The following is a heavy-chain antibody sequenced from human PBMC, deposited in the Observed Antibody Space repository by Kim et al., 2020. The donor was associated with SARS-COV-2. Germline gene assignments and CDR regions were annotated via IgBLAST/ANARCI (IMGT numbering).Heavy chain of an antibody. D-gene: IGHD2-21*01. V-gene: IGHV4-39*01. J-gene: IGHJ4*02. Sequence: SETLSLTCTVSGGSISSSSYYWGWIRQPPGKGLEWIGSISYSGSSYYNLSLKSRVTISVDTSKTQFSLKLSSVTAADTAVYYCARHVTVHIHIVVVIATTFDYWGQGTLVTVSS. CDR1: GGSISSSSYY. CDR2: ISYSGSS. CDR3: ARHVTVHIHIVVVIATTFDY.